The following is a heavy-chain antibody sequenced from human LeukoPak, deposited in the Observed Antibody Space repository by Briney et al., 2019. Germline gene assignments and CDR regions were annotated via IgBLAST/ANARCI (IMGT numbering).Heavy chain of an antibody. J-gene: IGHJ3*02. CDR1: GFTFSRYI. D-gene: IGHD4-23*01. CDR2: ISSSNNTI. V-gene: IGHV3-48*02. Sequence: GGSLRLSCAASGFTFSRYIMNWVRQAPGTGLEWVSYISSSNNTIDYADSVKGRFIISRDNAKNSLYLQMKSLRDEDTAVYYCAREDGGKADIWGQGTMVTVSS. CDR3: AREDGGKADI.